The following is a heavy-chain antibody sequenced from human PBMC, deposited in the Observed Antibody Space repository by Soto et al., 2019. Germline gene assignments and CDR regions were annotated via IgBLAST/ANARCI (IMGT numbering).Heavy chain of an antibody. V-gene: IGHV4-31*03. Sequence: QVQLQESGPGLVKPSQTLSLTCTVSGGSISSGGYYWSWIRQHPGKGLEWIGYIYYSGSTYYNPTFKSRVTISVDSSKIQFSLKLSSVTAADTAVYYCAREGGIVGATAADYWGQGTLVTVSS. CDR1: GGSISSGGYY. CDR2: IYYSGST. D-gene: IGHD1-26*01. J-gene: IGHJ4*02. CDR3: AREGGIVGATAADY.